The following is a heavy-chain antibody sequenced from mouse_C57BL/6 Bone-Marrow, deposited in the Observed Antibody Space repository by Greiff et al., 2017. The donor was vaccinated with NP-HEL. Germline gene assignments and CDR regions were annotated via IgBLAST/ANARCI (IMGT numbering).Heavy chain of an antibody. CDR3: AREAFYYYGHYFDY. D-gene: IGHD1-1*01. J-gene: IGHJ2*01. CDR2: INPNNGGT. CDR1: GYTFTDYY. Sequence: EVQLQQSGPELVKPGASVKISCKASGYTFTDYYMNWVKQSHGKSLEWIGDINPNNGGTSYNQKFKGKATLTVDKSSSTAYMELRSLTSEDSAVYYCAREAFYYYGHYFDYWGQGTTLTVSS. V-gene: IGHV1-26*01.